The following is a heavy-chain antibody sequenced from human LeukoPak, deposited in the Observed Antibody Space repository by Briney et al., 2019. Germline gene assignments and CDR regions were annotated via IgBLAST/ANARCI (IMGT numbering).Heavy chain of an antibody. J-gene: IGHJ5*02. CDR3: ARAPLFYGDYSNWFDP. CDR1: GGSFSGYY. Sequence: SETLSLTCAVYGGSFSGYYWSWIRQPAGKGLEWIGRIYTSGSTNYNPSLKSRVTISVDTSKNQFSLKLSSVTAADTAVYYCARAPLFYGDYSNWFDPWGQGTLVTVSS. D-gene: IGHD4-17*01. V-gene: IGHV4-59*10. CDR2: IYTSGST.